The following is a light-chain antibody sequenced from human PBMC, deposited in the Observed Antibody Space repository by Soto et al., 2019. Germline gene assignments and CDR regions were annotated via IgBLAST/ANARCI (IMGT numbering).Light chain of an antibody. CDR1: QTIGRW. CDR2: KAS. V-gene: IGKV1-5*03. J-gene: IGKJ1*01. Sequence: DIQMTQSPSTLSASIGDRVTITCRASQTIGRWLAWYQQKPGKAPNLLIYKASTLESGVPSRFSGSGSGTEFTLTLSSLQPDDSATYYCQQYDSFPRTFGQGTKVEIK. CDR3: QQYDSFPRT.